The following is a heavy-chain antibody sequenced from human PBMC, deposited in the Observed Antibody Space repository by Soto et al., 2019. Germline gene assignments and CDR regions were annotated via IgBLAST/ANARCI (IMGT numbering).Heavy chain of an antibody. CDR2: ISGSGGST. CDR1: GFTFSSYA. CDR3: ATYWRGGGYFDY. Sequence: EVQLLESGGGLVQPGGSLRLSCAASGFTFSSYAMSWVRQAPGKGLEWVSAISGSGGSTYYADSVKGRFTISRDTSKNTLYLQMNSLRAGDTAVYYFATYWRGGGYFDYWGQGTLVTVSS. V-gene: IGHV3-23*01. J-gene: IGHJ4*02. D-gene: IGHD2-8*02.